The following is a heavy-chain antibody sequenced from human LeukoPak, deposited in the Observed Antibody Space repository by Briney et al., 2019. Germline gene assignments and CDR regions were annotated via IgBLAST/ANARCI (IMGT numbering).Heavy chain of an antibody. V-gene: IGHV3-53*01. J-gene: IGHJ4*02. D-gene: IGHD2-21*02. CDR1: GFNVSGNF. CDR3: ARIVVVTASFDY. Sequence: GGSLRLSCAASGFNVSGNFMSWVRQAPGKGPEWVSGIYSGGTSNYADSVKGRFTISRDNSKNTLYLQMKSLRLEDTAVYYCARIVVVTASFDYWGQGALVTVSS. CDR2: IYSGGTS.